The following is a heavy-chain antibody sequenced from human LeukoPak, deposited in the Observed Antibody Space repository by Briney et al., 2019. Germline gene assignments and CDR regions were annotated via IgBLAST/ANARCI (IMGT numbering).Heavy chain of an antibody. Sequence: SETLSLTCTVSGGSISSSSYYWGWIRQPPGKGLEWIGSIYYSGSTYYNPSLKSRVTISVDTSKNQFSLKLSSVTAADTAVYYCARVRADVLRFLEFSGAFDIWGQGTMVTVSS. D-gene: IGHD3-3*01. V-gene: IGHV4-39*07. CDR3: ARVRADVLRFLEFSGAFDI. J-gene: IGHJ3*02. CDR2: IYYSGST. CDR1: GGSISSSSYY.